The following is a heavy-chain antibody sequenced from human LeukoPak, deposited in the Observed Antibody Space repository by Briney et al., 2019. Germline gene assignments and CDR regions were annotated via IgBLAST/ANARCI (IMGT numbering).Heavy chain of an antibody. CDR1: VFSFTNYW. CDR2: IYPGDSDT. V-gene: IGHV5-51*01. J-gene: IGHJ3*02. Sequence: GESLKISCKASVFSFTNYWIAWVRQKPGEGLEWMGNIYPGDSDTRYNPSFQGQVTISADTSIKTAYLQWSSLKASDTAIYYCARRGISSSSSDAFDIWGQGTMVTVSS. CDR3: ARRGISSSSSDAFDI. D-gene: IGHD6-6*01.